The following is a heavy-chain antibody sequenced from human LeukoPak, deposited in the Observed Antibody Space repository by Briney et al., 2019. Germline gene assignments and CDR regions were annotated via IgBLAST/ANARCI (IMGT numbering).Heavy chain of an antibody. CDR1: GFSFSSYE. Sequence: GSLRRSCAASGFSFSSYEMNWVRQAPGKGLEWISYISSSGSTIYYANSVRGRFTISRDNAKNSLYLQMNSLRAEDTAVYYCARDQRYCSSSSCPWEPFDYWGQGTLVTVSS. CDR2: ISSSGSTI. D-gene: IGHD2-2*01. J-gene: IGHJ4*02. CDR3: ARDQRYCSSSSCPWEPFDY. V-gene: IGHV3-48*03.